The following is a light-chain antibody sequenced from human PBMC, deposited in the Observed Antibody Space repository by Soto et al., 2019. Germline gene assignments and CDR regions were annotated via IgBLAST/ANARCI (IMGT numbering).Light chain of an antibody. CDR3: QQANAFPIT. Sequence: DIQMTQSPSFMSASVGDRVTVTCRASQHINRWLAWYQQKPGEAPKLLIYTTSTLASGVPSRFSGSGSGTDFTLANSSLQPEDFATYYWQQANAFPITFGQGTRLEIK. CDR1: QHINRW. CDR2: TTS. J-gene: IGKJ5*01. V-gene: IGKV1-12*01.